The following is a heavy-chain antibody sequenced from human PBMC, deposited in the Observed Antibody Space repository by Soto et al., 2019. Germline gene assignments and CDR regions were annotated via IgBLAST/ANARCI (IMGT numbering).Heavy chain of an antibody. Sequence: PSATMCPTGGFAGGSISSSNLLIWVRPPPGKGLEWIGEIYHSGSTNYNPSLKSRVTISVDKSKNQFSLKLSSVTAADTAVYYCARDGYNLGAFDIWGQGTLVTVSS. CDR1: GGSISSSNL. V-gene: IGHV4-4*02. CDR2: IYHSGST. D-gene: IGHD5-12*01. J-gene: IGHJ3*02. CDR3: ARDGYNLGAFDI.